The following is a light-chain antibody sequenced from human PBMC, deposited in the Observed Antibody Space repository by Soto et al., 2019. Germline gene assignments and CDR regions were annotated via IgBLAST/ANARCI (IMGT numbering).Light chain of an antibody. CDR1: QGISTY. J-gene: IGKJ2*01. CDR2: GAS. CDR3: QHLNRASYA. Sequence: EIQLTQSPSFLSASVGDRVTITCRASQGISTYLAWYLQRPGKAPKLLIYGASTWHSGVPTRFSGSGSGTDFPLTISRLHPEYCVPYYRQHLNRASYAFGQGTKLEIK. V-gene: IGKV1-9*01.